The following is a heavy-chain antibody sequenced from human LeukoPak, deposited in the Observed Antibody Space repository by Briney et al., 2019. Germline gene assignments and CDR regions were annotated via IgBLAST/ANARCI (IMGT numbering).Heavy chain of an antibody. Sequence: GGSLRLSCAASGFTFGRYWMTWVRQAPGKGLEWVAIIKQNADAEYYVDSVKGRFTISKSNSQNSLYLQINSLRPEDTAVYYCATTGFDSPFYFHYWGQGTLVTVSS. D-gene: IGHD5-12*01. J-gene: IGHJ4*02. CDR3: ATTGFDSPFYFHY. CDR2: IKQNADAE. CDR1: GFTFGRYW. V-gene: IGHV3-7*03.